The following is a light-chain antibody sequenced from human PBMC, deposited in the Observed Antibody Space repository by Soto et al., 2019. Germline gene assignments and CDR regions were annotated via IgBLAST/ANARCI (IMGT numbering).Light chain of an antibody. CDR2: QAS. CDR3: QQYNSYSRT. J-gene: IGKJ1*01. CDR1: QSISSW. V-gene: IGKV1-5*03. Sequence: DIQMTQSPSTLSASVGDRVTITCRASQSISSWLAWYQQKPGKAPKLLISQASSLESGVPSRFNGRGSGTEFTLTISSLQPDDFATYYSQQYNSYSRTFGQGTKVEIK.